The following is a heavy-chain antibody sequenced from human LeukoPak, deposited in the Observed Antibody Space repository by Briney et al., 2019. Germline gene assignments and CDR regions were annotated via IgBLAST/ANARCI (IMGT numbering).Heavy chain of an antibody. V-gene: IGHV4-30-4*08. Sequence: NPSETLSLTCTVSGGSISSGDYYWNWIRQPPGKGLEWIGYILYSGSTYYNPSLKSRVTISVDTSKNQFSLKLKSVTAADTAVYYCARDQLVRGVINYCWGQGTLVTVSS. CDR3: ARDQLVRGVINYC. J-gene: IGHJ4*02. CDR1: GGSISSGDYY. CDR2: ILYSGST. D-gene: IGHD3-10*01.